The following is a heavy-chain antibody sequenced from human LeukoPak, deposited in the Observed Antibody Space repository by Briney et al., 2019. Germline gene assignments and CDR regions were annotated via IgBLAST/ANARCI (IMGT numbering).Heavy chain of an antibody. CDR1: GVAISSDN. CDR3: ARSGRDSYGGGYYFDY. CDR2: IYYSGST. D-gene: IGHD5-18*01. J-gene: IGHJ4*02. Sequence: SETLSLTCTVSGVAISSDNWSWIRQPPGNGLEWIRYIYYSGSTNYNPSLKRRVTISVDTSKNHLSLKLSSVTAADTAVYYCARSGRDSYGGGYYFDYWGEGTLVTVSS. V-gene: IGHV4-59*01.